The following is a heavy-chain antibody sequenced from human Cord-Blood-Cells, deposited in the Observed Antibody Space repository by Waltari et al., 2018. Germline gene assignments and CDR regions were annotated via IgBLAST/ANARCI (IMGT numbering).Heavy chain of an antibody. CDR1: GFTVSSNY. J-gene: IGHJ4*02. CDR3: ARVLYSSSWYTDY. CDR2: IYSGGST. D-gene: IGHD6-13*01. V-gene: IGHV3-53*01. Sequence: EVQLVESGGGLIQPGGSLRLSCAASGFTVSSNYMSWVRQAPGKGLGWVSVIYSGGSTYYAGSVKGRFTISRDNSKSTLYLQMNSLRAEDTAVYYCARVLYSSSWYTDYWGQGTLVTVSS.